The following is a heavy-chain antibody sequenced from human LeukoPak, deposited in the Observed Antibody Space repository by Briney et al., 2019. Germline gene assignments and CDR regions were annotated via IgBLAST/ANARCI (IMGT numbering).Heavy chain of an antibody. CDR3: ARHVRHPMIARAWFDP. D-gene: IGHD3-22*01. V-gene: IGHV4-59*08. J-gene: IGHJ5*02. Sequence: SETLSLTCTVSGGSISSYFWSWIRQPPGKGLEWIGYIYYSGSTNYNPSLKSRVTISVDTSKNQLSLKLSSVTAADTAVYYCARHVRHPMIARAWFDPWGQGTLVTVSS. CDR1: GGSISSYF. CDR2: IYYSGST.